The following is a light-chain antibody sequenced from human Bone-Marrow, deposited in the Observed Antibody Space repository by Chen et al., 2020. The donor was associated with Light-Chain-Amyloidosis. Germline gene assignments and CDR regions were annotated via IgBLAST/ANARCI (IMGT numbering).Light chain of an antibody. V-gene: IGLV3-25*03. CDR1: DLPTKY. Sequence: SYELTQPPSVSVSPGQTARITCSGDDLPTKYAYWYQQKPGQAPVLVIHRDPERPLGISERFSGSSSGTTDTLTLSGVQAEDESDYRCQSADSSGTYEVIFGGGTKLTVL. CDR2: RDP. J-gene: IGLJ2*01. CDR3: QSADSSGTYEVI.